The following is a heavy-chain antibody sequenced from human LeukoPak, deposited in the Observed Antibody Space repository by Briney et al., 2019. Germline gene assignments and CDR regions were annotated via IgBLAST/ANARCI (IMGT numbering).Heavy chain of an antibody. CDR2: IIPIFGTA. V-gene: IGHV1-69*01. Sequence: AASVKVSCKASGGTFSSYAISWVRQAPGQGLEWMGGIIPIFGTANYAQKLQGRVTITADESTSTAYMELSSLRSEDTAVYYCARDCGDSGSYYWDAFDIWGQGTMVTVSS. J-gene: IGHJ3*02. CDR1: GGTFSSYA. CDR3: ARDCGDSGSYYWDAFDI. D-gene: IGHD1-26*01.